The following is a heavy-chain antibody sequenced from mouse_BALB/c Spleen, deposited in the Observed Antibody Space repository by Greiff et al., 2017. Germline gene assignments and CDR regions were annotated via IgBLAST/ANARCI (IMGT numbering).Heavy chain of an antibody. Sequence: EVKLQESGPGLVKPSQSLSLTCTVTGYSITSDYAWNWIRQFPGNKLEWMGYISYSGSTSYNPSLKSRISITRDTSKNQFFLQLNSVTTEDTATYYCANFITTATFAYWGQGTLVTVSA. CDR1: GYSITSDYA. D-gene: IGHD1-2*01. CDR2: ISYSGST. V-gene: IGHV3-2*02. CDR3: ANFITTATFAY. J-gene: IGHJ3*01.